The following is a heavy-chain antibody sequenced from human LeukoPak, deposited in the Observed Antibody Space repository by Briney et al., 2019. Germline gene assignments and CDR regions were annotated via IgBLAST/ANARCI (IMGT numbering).Heavy chain of an antibody. V-gene: IGHV4-4*07. D-gene: IGHD2-15*01. CDR3: ARDIAGYSYYMDV. J-gene: IGHJ6*03. Sequence: SETLSLTCTVSGGSISNYYWSWLRQPAGKGLEWIGRIYTSGYTNYNPSLKSRVTMSVDTSQNQFSLRLSSVTAADTAVYYCARDIAGYSYYMDVWGKGTTVTVSS. CDR2: IYTSGYT. CDR1: GGSISNYY.